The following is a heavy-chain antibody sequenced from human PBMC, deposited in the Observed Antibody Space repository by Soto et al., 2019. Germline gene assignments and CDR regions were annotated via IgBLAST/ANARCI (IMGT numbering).Heavy chain of an antibody. Sequence: PGGSLRLSCTASGFTFGDYAMIWFRQAPGKGLEWVGFIRSKAYGGTTEYAASVKGRFTISRDDSKSIAYLQMNSLKTEDTAVYYCTRDLLYFGDYWGQGTLVTVSS. J-gene: IGHJ4*02. CDR2: IRSKAYGGTT. D-gene: IGHD3-9*01. CDR1: GFTFGDYA. CDR3: TRDLLYFGDY. V-gene: IGHV3-49*03.